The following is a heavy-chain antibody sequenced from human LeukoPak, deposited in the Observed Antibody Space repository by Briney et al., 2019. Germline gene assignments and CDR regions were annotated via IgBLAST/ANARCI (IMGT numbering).Heavy chain of an antibody. V-gene: IGHV4-34*01. CDR2: INHSGST. CDR3: ARARLYCSSTSCYVGSGNFGY. CDR1: GGSFGGYY. J-gene: IGHJ4*02. Sequence: SETLSLTCAVYGGSFGGYYWSWIRQPPGKGLEWIGEINHSGSTNYNPSLKSRVTISVDTSKNQFSLKLSSVTAADTAVYYCARARLYCSSTSCYVGSGNFGYWGQGTLVTVSS. D-gene: IGHD2-2*01.